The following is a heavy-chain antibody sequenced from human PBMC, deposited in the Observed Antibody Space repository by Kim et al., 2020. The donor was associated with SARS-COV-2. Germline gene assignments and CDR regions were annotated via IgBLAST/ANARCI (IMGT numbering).Heavy chain of an antibody. D-gene: IGHD7-27*01. V-gene: IGHV3-15*01. CDR3: TTDRAITGEG. J-gene: IGHJ4*02. CDR2: TT. Sequence: TTDYAAPVKGRFTISRDDSKNTLYQKMNSLKTEDTAVYYCTTDRAITGEGWGQGTLVTVSS.